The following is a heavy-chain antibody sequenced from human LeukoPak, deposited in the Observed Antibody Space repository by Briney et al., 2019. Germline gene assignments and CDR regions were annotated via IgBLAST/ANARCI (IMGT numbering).Heavy chain of an antibody. D-gene: IGHD6-13*01. CDR1: GFTFSRYD. CDR2: IRTSGTTI. J-gene: IGHJ4*02. V-gene: IGHV3-48*03. Sequence: GGSLRLSCAASGFTFSRYDKNWLRQAPGKGLEWVSYIRTSGTTIYYADSVRGRFTISRDNAKNSLYLQMNSLRVEDTAVYYCARDGDSSSSYADFDYSGRGTLVTVSS. CDR3: ARDGDSSSSYADFDY.